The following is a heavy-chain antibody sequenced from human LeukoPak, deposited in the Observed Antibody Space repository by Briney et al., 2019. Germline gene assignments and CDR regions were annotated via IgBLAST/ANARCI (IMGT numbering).Heavy chain of an antibody. CDR2: IYPGDSDT. Sequence: GESLKISSKGSGYSFTSYCIGWVRQMPGKGLEWWGIIYPGDSDTRYSPSFQGQVTLSAAKSISTAYLQWSSLKASDTAMYYCARLGKTLEQLINWFDPWGQGTLVTVSS. CDR3: ARLGKTLEQLINWFDP. CDR1: GYSFTSYC. V-gene: IGHV5-51*01. D-gene: IGHD1-1*01. J-gene: IGHJ5*02.